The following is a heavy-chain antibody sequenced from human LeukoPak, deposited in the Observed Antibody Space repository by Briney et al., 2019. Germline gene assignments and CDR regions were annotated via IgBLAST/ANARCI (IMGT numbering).Heavy chain of an antibody. CDR2: IRYDGSNK. V-gene: IGHV3-30*02. CDR3: AKDFVIAARVWYAFDI. J-gene: IGHJ3*02. CDR1: GFTFSSYG. Sequence: GGSLRLSCAASGFTFSSYGMHWVRQAPGKGLEWVAFIRYDGSNKYYADSVKGRFTISRDNSKNTLYLQMNSLRAEDTAVYYCAKDFVIAARVWYAFDIWGQGTMVTVSS. D-gene: IGHD6-6*01.